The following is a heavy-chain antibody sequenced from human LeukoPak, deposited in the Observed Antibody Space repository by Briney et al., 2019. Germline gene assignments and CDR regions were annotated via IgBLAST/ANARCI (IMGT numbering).Heavy chain of an antibody. CDR2: ISGSGGGT. CDR1: GFTFLNYV. J-gene: IGHJ4*02. Sequence: GGSLRLSCAASGFTFLNYVMSWVRQAPGKGLEWVSSISGSGGGTYYADSVKGRFTISRDNSKNTLYLQMNSLRAEDTAVYYCAKSDDSDYWGQGTLVTVSS. D-gene: IGHD2-21*01. V-gene: IGHV3-23*01. CDR3: AKSDDSDY.